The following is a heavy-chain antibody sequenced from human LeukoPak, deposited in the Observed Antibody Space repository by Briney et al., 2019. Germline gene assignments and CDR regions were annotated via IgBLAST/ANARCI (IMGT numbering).Heavy chain of an antibody. D-gene: IGHD3-16*01. CDR1: GFTFSSYA. J-gene: IGHJ4*02. CDR2: ISGSGGST. CDR3: AKPGDYDYVWGSYTNDY. Sequence: GGSLRLSCAASGFTFSSYAVSWVRQAPGKGLEWVSAISGSGGSTYYADSVKGRFTISRDNSKNTLYLQMNSLRAEDTAVYYCAKPGDYDYVWGSYTNDYWGQGTLVTVSS. V-gene: IGHV3-23*01.